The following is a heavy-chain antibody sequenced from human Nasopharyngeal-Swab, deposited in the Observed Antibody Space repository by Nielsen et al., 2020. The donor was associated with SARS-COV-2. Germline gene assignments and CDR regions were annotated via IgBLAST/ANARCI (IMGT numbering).Heavy chain of an antibody. CDR2: ISSSSSYT. D-gene: IGHD2-2*01. CDR3: ARDSMPHCSSTSCSKYGMDV. V-gene: IGHV3-11*05. Sequence: GESLKISCAASGFTFSDYYMSWLRQAPGKGLEWVSYISSSSSYTNYADSVKGRFTISRDNAKNSLYLQMNSLRAEDTAVYYCARDSMPHCSSTSCSKYGMDVWGQGTTVTVSS. CDR1: GFTFSDYY. J-gene: IGHJ6*02.